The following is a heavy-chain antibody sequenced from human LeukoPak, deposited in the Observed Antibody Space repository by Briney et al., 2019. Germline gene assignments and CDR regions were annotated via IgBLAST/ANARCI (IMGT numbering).Heavy chain of an antibody. V-gene: IGHV4-59*08. J-gene: IGHJ5*02. CDR2: IYYSGST. Sequence: PSETLSLTCTVSGGSISSYYWSWIRQPPGKGLEWIGYIYYSGSTNYNPSLKSRVTISVDTSKNQFSLKLSSVTAAGTAVYYCAAGGSSWYGTLVWFDPWGQGTLVTVSS. D-gene: IGHD6-13*01. CDR3: AAGGSSWYGTLVWFDP. CDR1: GGSISSYY.